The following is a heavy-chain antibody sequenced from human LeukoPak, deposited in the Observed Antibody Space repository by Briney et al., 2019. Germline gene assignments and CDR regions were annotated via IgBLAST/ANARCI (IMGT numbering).Heavy chain of an antibody. CDR2: IYYSGST. CDR3: ARGPLGRWVTIDY. D-gene: IGHD4-23*01. Sequence: PSETLSLTCTVSGGSISSHYWSWIRQPPGKGLEWIGYIYYSGSTNYNPSLKSRVTISVDMSKNKFSLKLSSVTAADTAVYYCARGPLGRWVTIDYWGQGALVTVSS. CDR1: GGSISSHY. J-gene: IGHJ4*02. V-gene: IGHV4-59*11.